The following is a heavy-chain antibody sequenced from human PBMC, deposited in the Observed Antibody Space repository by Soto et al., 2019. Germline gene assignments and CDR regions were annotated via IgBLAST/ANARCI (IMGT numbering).Heavy chain of an antibody. CDR3: AREEVRFPMDV. CDR2: IWRDGSNK. CDR1: GFTFSTYD. J-gene: IGHJ6*02. Sequence: QEQRAESGGGVVQPGRSLRLSCTASGFTFSTYDIHWVRQAPDKGLEWVAVIWRDGSNKYYADSVKGRFTISRDNSKNTVYLQMNSLRADDTAVYYCAREEVRFPMDVWGQGTTVTVSS. D-gene: IGHD3-3*01. V-gene: IGHV3-33*01.